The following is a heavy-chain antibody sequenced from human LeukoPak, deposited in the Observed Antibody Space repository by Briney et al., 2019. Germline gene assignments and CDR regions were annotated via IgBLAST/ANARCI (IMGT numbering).Heavy chain of an antibody. V-gene: IGHV3-30*02. J-gene: IGHJ4*02. CDR3: AKDLVFPHYTIVVVPAAPYFDY. CDR1: GFTFSSYG. CDR2: IRYDGSNK. D-gene: IGHD2-2*01. Sequence: GGSLRLSCAASGFTFSSYGMHWVRQAPGKGLEWVAFIRYDGSNKYYADSVKGRFTISRDNSKNTLYLQMNSLRAEDTAVYYCAKDLVFPHYTIVVVPAAPYFDYWGQGTLVTVSS.